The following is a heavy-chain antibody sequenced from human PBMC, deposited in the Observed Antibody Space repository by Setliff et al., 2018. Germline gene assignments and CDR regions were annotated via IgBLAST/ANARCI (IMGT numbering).Heavy chain of an antibody. D-gene: IGHD3-10*01. CDR1: GGSISSGGYS. CDR2: ISSSSSYI. V-gene: IGHV3-23*01. Sequence: PSETLSLTCAVSGGSISSGGYSWSWIRQPPGKGLEWVSSISSSSSYIYYADSVKGRFTISRDNSKNTLYLQMNSLRAEDTAVYYCAKDWGSGMKFDYWGQGTLVTVSS. J-gene: IGHJ4*02. CDR3: AKDWGSGMKFDY.